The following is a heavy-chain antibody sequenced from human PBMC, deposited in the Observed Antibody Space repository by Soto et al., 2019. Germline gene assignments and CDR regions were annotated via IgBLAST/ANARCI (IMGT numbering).Heavy chain of an antibody. V-gene: IGHV6-1*01. CDR3: AGTTSHYWYYMDV. J-gene: IGHJ6*03. CDR1: GDSVSSNNAA. D-gene: IGHD1-7*01. CDR2: TYYRSRWYN. Sequence: SQTLSLTCAISGDSVSSNNAAWNWIRQSPSKGLEWLGRTYYRSRWYNDYAVSVKSRITVNPDTSKNQFSLQLTSVTPEDTAVYYCAGTTSHYWYYMDVWGKGTTVTVSS.